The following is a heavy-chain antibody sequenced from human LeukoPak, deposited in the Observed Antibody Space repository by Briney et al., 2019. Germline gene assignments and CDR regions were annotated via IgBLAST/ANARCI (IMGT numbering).Heavy chain of an antibody. CDR2: INPNSGDT. V-gene: IGHV1-2*02. J-gene: IGHJ4*02. CDR1: ESTFTGYY. Sequence: ASVKVSCKASESTFTGYYMHWVRQAPGQGLEWMGWINPNSGDTNYAQKFQGRVTMTRDTSISTAYMELRRLRSDDTAVYYCARGGGSAAGVFDYWGQGTLVSVSS. CDR3: ARGGGSAAGVFDY. D-gene: IGHD6-13*01.